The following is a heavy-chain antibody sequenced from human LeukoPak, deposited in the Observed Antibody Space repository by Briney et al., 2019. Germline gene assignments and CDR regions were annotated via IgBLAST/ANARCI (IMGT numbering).Heavy chain of an antibody. CDR3: AKNIIRGWELLAAFDY. D-gene: IGHD1-26*01. V-gene: IGHV1-2*02. J-gene: IGHJ4*02. Sequence: ASVKVSCKASGYTFTAYYMHWVRQAPGQGLEWMGWITPNSGGTKYAQRFQGRVTMTRDTSISTAYMELSGLRSDDTAVYYCAKNIIRGWELLAAFDYWGQGTLVTVSS. CDR1: GYTFTAYY. CDR2: ITPNSGGT.